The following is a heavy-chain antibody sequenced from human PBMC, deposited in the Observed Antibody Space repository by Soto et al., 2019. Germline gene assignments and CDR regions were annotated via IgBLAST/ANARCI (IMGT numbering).Heavy chain of an antibody. D-gene: IGHD3-22*01. J-gene: IGHJ5*02. CDR1: GGSISSYY. Sequence: SETLSLTCTVSGGSISSYYWSWIRQPPGKGLEWIGFIFHSGSTNYNPSLKSRVTISLDTSKNQLSLNLSSVTAADTAVYFCAREGSGYSNWFDPWAQGTLVTVSS. CDR3: AREGSGYSNWFDP. V-gene: IGHV4-59*01. CDR2: IFHSGST.